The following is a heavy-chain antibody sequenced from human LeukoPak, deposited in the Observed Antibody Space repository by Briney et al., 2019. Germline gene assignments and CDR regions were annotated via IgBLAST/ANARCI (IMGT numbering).Heavy chain of an antibody. Sequence: PSETLSLTCTVSGGSISSSSYYWGWIRQPPGKGLEWIGSIYYSGSTYYNPSLKSRVTISVDTSKNQFSLKLSSVTAADTAVYYCARHGLEQHYYYYGMDVWGQGTTVTVSS. V-gene: IGHV4-39*01. CDR3: ARHGLEQHYYYYGMDV. CDR1: GGSISSSSYY. J-gene: IGHJ6*02. CDR2: IYYSGST. D-gene: IGHD1/OR15-1a*01.